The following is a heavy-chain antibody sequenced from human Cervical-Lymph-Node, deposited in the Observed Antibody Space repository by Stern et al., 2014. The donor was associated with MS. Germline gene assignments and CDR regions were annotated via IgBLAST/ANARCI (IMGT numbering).Heavy chain of an antibody. V-gene: IGHV1-46*01. CDR3: TRDIAAAATGFDY. CDR2: VSPSSGTT. CDR1: GYTLTNHY. J-gene: IGHJ4*02. Sequence: QVQLVQSGAAVEKPGTSVKVSCKASGYTLTNHYIHWVRQAPGQGLEWMGIVSPSSGTTAYAQRFQGRVTMTRDTSTSTFYLDLSSLTSEDTAVYFCTRDIAAAATGFDYWGQGTLVTVSS. D-gene: IGHD6-13*01.